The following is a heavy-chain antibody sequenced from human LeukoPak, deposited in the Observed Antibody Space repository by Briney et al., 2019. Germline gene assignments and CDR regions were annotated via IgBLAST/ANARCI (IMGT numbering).Heavy chain of an antibody. D-gene: IGHD2-2*01. CDR1: GFTFSSYG. CDR3: ARDAFRYQLRKYYFDY. Sequence: GRSLRLSCAASGFTFSSYGMHWVRQAPGKGLDWVAVIWYDGSNKYYADSVKGRFTISRDNSKNTLYLQMNSLRAEDTAVYYCARDAFRYQLRKYYFDYWGQGTLVTVSS. CDR2: IWYDGSNK. J-gene: IGHJ4*02. V-gene: IGHV3-33*01.